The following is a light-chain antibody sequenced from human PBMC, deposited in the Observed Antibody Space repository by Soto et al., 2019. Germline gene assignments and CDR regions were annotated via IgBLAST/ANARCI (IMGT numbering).Light chain of an antibody. V-gene: IGLV1-51*01. CDR3: GTWDNSLSAVV. J-gene: IGLJ1*01. Sequence: QTVVTQPPSASGTPGQRVTISFSGSSSNIGNNYVSWYQQLPGTAPKFLIYDNDIRPSGIPDRFSGSKSGTTATLGITGLQAGDEADYYCGTWDNSLSAVVFGTGTKVTVL. CDR1: SSNIGNNY. CDR2: DND.